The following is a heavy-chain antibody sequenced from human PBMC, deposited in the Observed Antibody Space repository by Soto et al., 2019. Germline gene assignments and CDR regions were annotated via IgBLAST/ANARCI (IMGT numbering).Heavy chain of an antibody. V-gene: IGHV3-9*01. Sequence: GGSLRLSCAASGFTFDDYAMHWVRQAPGKGLEWVSGISWHSGSIGYAESVKGRFTISIDNSKNSLYLQMNSLSAEDTALYYCAKDMRRSRRYNYGYRSNFGQRGQGNLV. CDR1: GFTFDDYA. CDR3: AKDMRRSRRYNYGYRSNFGQ. J-gene: IGHJ1*01. CDR2: ISWHSGSI. D-gene: IGHD5-18*01.